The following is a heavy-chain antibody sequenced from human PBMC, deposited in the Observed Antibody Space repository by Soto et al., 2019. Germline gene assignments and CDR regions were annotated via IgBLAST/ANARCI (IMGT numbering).Heavy chain of an antibody. Sequence: GASVKVSCKVSGYTLTELSMHWVLQAPGKGLEWMGGFDPEDGETIYAQKFQGRVTMTEDTSTDTAYMELSSLRSEDTAVYYCATGYSYGYGYFDYWGQGTLVTVSS. CDR1: GYTLTELS. J-gene: IGHJ4*02. D-gene: IGHD5-18*01. CDR3: ATGYSYGYGYFDY. V-gene: IGHV1-24*01. CDR2: FDPEDGET.